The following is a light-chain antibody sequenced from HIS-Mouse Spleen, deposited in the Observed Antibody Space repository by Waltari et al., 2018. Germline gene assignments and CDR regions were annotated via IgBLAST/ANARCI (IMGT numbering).Light chain of an antibody. V-gene: IGLV3-10*01. Sequence: SYELTQPPSVSVSPGQTARITCSGDALPKKYAYWYQQKSGQAPVLVISEDRKRPSGFPERFSGSSSGTMATLTISGAQVEDEADYYCYSTDSSGNHRVFGGGTKLTVL. CDR3: YSTDSSGNHRV. J-gene: IGLJ2*01. CDR1: ALPKKY. CDR2: EDR.